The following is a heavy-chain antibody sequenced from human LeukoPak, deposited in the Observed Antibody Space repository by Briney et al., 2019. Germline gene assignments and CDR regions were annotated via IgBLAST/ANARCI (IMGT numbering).Heavy chain of an antibody. J-gene: IGHJ4*02. CDR1: GYTFTGYY. D-gene: IGHD1-26*01. CDR2: INPNSGGT. CDR3: AREDRSGSYDY. V-gene: IGHV1-2*02. Sequence: ASVKVSCKASGYTFTGYYMHCVRQAPGQGLEWMGWINPNSGGTNYAQKFQGSVTMTRDTSISTAYMELSRLSSDDTAVYYCAREDRSGSYDYWGQGTLVTVSS.